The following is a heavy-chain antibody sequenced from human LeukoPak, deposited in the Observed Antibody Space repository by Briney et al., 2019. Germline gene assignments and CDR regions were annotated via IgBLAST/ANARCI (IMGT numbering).Heavy chain of an antibody. CDR2: ISSSSNII. V-gene: IGHV3-48*02. CDR1: GFTFINTW. CDR3: VREGRGYYLFDY. D-gene: IGHD3-22*01. J-gene: IGHJ4*02. Sequence: GGSLRLSCAASGFTFINTWMNWVRQAPGKGLEWVSYISSSSNIIHYADSVKGRFTISRDNAKNSLYLQMNSLRDEDTAVYYCVREGRGYYLFDYWGQGTLVTVSS.